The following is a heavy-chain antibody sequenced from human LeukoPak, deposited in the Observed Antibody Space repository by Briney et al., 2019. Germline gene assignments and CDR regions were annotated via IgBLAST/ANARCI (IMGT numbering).Heavy chain of an antibody. CDR2: ISSSGSTI. J-gene: IGHJ4*02. V-gene: IGHV3-11*01. D-gene: IGHD3-22*01. Sequence: GGSLRLSCAASGFTFSDYYMSWIRQAPGKGLEWVSYISSSGSTIYYADSVKGRFTISRDNSKNTLYLQMNSLRAEDTAVYYCAKLNYYDSSGYFGYWGQGTLVTVSS. CDR3: AKLNYYDSSGYFGY. CDR1: GFTFSDYY.